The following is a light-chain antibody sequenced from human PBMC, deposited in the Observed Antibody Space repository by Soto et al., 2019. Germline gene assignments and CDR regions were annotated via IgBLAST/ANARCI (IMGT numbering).Light chain of an antibody. Sequence: DIVLTQSPGTLSLSIGERTTLSCRASQSVSRTSLSWYQQKPGQAPRLLISGAASRATGIPDRFSGSGSGADFTLTISRLEPEGFAVYYCQQYGTSRPTFGGGTKVDSK. CDR1: QSVSRTS. V-gene: IGKV3-20*01. CDR3: QQYGTSRPT. CDR2: GAA. J-gene: IGKJ4*01.